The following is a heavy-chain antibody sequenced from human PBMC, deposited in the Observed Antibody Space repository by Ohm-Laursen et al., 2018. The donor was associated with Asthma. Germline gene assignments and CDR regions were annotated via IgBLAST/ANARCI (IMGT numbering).Heavy chain of an antibody. CDR3: ARGGRYCSGGSCYLVPWFDP. CDR1: GGSISNGSYY. V-gene: IGHV4-30-2*01. Sequence: TLSLTCTVSGGSISNGSYYWSWIRQPPGKGLEWIGYIYHSGSTYYNPSLKSRVTISVDRSKNQFSLKLSSVTAADTAVYYCARGGRYCSGGSCYLVPWFDPWGQGTLVTVSS. J-gene: IGHJ5*02. D-gene: IGHD2-15*01. CDR2: IYHSGST.